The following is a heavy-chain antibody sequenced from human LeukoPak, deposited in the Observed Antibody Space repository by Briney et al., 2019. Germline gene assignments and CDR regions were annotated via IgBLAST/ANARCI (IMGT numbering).Heavy chain of an antibody. CDR2: IKQDESKR. CDR3: ARDVSLYCSGNDCYWAFDR. Sequence: GGSLRLSCVASGFTFSDHWMSWVRQAPGKGLEWVANIKQDESKRYYVDSVKGRFTISRDNAKNSLYLQINSLSAEDTAVYYCARDVSLYCSGNDCYWAFDRWGQGTLVTVSS. V-gene: IGHV3-7*01. CDR1: GFTFSDHW. J-gene: IGHJ5*02. D-gene: IGHD2-15*01.